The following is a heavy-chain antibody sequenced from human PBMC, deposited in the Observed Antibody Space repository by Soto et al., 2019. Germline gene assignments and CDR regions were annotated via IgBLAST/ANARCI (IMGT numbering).Heavy chain of an antibody. CDR2: IYNSGTT. CDR1: GGSISSADHY. V-gene: IGHV4-30-4*01. J-gene: IGHJ3*02. D-gene: IGHD4-17*01. Sequence: TLSLTCTVSGGSISSADHYWTLIRHPPGKGLEWIGYIYNSGTTYYNPSLKSRVTISIHTSKSQFSLKLSSVTAADTAVYFCARDSSKDYGDSAGDAFDIWGQGTLVTV. CDR3: ARDSSKDYGDSAGDAFDI.